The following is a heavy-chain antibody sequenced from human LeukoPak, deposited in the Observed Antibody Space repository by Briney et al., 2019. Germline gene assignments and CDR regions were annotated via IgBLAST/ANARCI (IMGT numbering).Heavy chain of an antibody. CDR1: GGTFSSYA. Sequence: GASVKVSCKASGGTFSSYAISWVRQAPGQGLEWMGGIIPIFGTANYAQKFQGRVTITTDESTSTAYMELSSLRSEDTAVYYCARWADSSSSVAFDIWGQGTMVTVSS. CDR2: IIPIFGTA. D-gene: IGHD6-6*01. V-gene: IGHV1-69*05. CDR3: ARWADSSSSVAFDI. J-gene: IGHJ3*02.